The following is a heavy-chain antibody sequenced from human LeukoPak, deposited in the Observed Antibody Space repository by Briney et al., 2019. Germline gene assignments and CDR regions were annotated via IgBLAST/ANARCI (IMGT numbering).Heavy chain of an antibody. CDR3: ASGSETDYYYYGMDV. V-gene: IGHV3-7*01. J-gene: IGHJ6*02. Sequence: GGSLRLSCAASGFTFSNYWMSWVRQAPGKGLEWVSNIKQDGSEKYYVDSLKGRFTISRDNAKNSLYLQMNSLRAEDTAVYYCASGSETDYYYYGMDVWGQGTTVTVSS. CDR1: GFTFSNYW. CDR2: IKQDGSEK. D-gene: IGHD1-14*01.